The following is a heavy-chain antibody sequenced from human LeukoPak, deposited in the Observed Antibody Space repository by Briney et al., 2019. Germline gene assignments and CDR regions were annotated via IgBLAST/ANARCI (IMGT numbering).Heavy chain of an antibody. CDR1: GFTFSSYD. Sequence: GGSLRLSCAASGFTFSSYDMHWVRQAPGKGLEWVAIISYDGSNKYYADSVKGPFTISRDNSKSTLYLQMNSLRAEDTAVYYCAKDNRYGSGSRLDYWGQGTLVTVSS. CDR3: AKDNRYGSGSRLDY. D-gene: IGHD3-10*01. CDR2: ISYDGSNK. J-gene: IGHJ4*02. V-gene: IGHV3-30*18.